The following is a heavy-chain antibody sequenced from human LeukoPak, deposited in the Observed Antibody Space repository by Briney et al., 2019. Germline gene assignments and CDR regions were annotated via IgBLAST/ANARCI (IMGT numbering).Heavy chain of an antibody. CDR3: ARVARGDYYYYYMDV. CDR1: RFTFSSYW. D-gene: IGHD3-10*01. J-gene: IGHJ6*03. Sequence: GGSLRLSCGASRFTFSSYWMHWVRQAPGKGLVWVSRINNDGSSTSYADSVQGRFTISRDNAKNTLYLQMNSLRAEDTALYYCARVARGDYYYYYMDVWGKGTTVTVSS. V-gene: IGHV3-74*01. CDR2: INNDGSST.